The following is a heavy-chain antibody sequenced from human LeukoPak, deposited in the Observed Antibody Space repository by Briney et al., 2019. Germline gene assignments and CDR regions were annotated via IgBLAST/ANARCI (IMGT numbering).Heavy chain of an antibody. CDR2: ISDSAGST. V-gene: IGHV3-23*01. CDR3: AKDPSDGTAWYYFDY. D-gene: IGHD6-19*01. J-gene: IGHJ4*02. CDR1: GFTFSSYA. Sequence: GGSLRLSCAASGFTFSSYAMTWVRQAPGKGLEWVSGISDSAGSTYYADSVKGRFTVSRDNSKNTVYLEMSSLRAEDTAVYYCAKDPSDGTAWYYFDYWGQGTLVTVSS.